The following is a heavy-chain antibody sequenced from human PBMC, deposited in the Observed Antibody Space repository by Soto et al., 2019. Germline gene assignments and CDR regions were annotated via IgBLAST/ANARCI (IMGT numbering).Heavy chain of an antibody. V-gene: IGHV4-61*01. CDR3: ARRYGYSFDY. CDR1: GGSVSSGSYY. J-gene: IGHJ4*02. Sequence: SETLSLTCTVSGGSVSSGSYYWSWIRQPPGKGLEWIGYIYYSGSTNYNPSLKSRVTISVDTSKNQFSLKLSSVTAADTAVYYCARRYGYSFDYWGQGTLVTVSS. D-gene: IGHD1-1*01. CDR2: IYYSGST.